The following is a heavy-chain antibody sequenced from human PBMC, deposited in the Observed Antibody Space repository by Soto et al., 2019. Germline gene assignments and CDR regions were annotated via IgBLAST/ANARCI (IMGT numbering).Heavy chain of an antibody. J-gene: IGHJ4*02. CDR1: GFTLSSYW. D-gene: IGHD3-22*01. CDR3: ARDPGTGYYDSSGYYYD. Sequence: GGSLRISCAASGFTLSSYWMHWVRQAPGKGLVWVSRINSDGSSTSYADSVKGRFTISRDNAKNTLYLQMNSLRAEDTAVYYCARDPGTGYYDSSGYYYDWGQGTLVTVSS. V-gene: IGHV3-74*01. CDR2: INSDGSST.